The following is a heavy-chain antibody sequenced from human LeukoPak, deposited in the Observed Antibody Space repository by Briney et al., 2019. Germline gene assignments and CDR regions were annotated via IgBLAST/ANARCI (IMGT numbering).Heavy chain of an antibody. V-gene: IGHV3-33*01. CDR1: GFTFSSYG. J-gene: IGHJ4*02. CDR3: ARGGEIYGDYGLFAADY. CDR2: IWYDGSNK. Sequence: GRSLRLSCAASGFTFSSYGMHWVRQAPGKGLEWVAVIWYDGSNKYYADSVKGRFTISRDNSKNTLYLQMNSLIAEDTAVYYCARGGEIYGDYGLFAADYWGQGTLVTVSS. D-gene: IGHD4-17*01.